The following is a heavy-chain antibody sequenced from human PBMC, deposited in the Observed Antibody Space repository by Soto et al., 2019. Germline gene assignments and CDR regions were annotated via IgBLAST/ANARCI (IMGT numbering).Heavy chain of an antibody. CDR1: GYTFTSYY. D-gene: IGHD3-22*01. CDR3: ARDPEYYYDSSGYYFDY. J-gene: IGHJ4*02. CDR2: INPSGGST. V-gene: IGHV1-46*01. Sequence: GASVKVSCKSSGYTFTSYYMHWVRQAPGQGLEWMGIINPSGGSTSYAQKFQGRVTMTRDTSTSTVYMELSSLRSEDTAVYYCARDPEYYYDSSGYYFDYWGQGTLVTVSS.